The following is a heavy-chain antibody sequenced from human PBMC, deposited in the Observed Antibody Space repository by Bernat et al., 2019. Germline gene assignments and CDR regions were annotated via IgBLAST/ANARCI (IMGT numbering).Heavy chain of an antibody. CDR1: GGSISSYY. CDR3: AREGYEGPTRGIGAFDI. CDR2: IYYSGST. D-gene: IGHD1-1*01. Sequence: QVQLQESGPGLVKPSETLSLTCTVSGGSISSYYWSWIRQPPGKGLEWIGYIYYSGSTNYNPSLKSRVTISVDTSKNQFSLKLSSVTAADTAVYYCAREGYEGPTRGIGAFDIWGQGTMVTVSS. V-gene: IGHV4-59*01. J-gene: IGHJ3*02.